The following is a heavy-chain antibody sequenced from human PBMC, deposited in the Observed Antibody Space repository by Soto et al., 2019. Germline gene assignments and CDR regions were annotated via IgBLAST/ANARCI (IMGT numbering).Heavy chain of an antibody. V-gene: IGHV3-21*01. CDR2: ISSSSSYI. J-gene: IGHJ6*02. Sequence: EVQLVESGGGLVKPGGSPRLSCAASGFTFSSYSMNWVRQAPGKGLEWVSSISSSSSYIYYADSVKGRFTISRDNAKNSLYLQMNSLRAEDTAVYYCARDGGYSYGYIAPYYYYGMDVWGQGTTVTVSS. CDR1: GFTFSSYS. D-gene: IGHD5-18*01. CDR3: ARDGGYSYGYIAPYYYYGMDV.